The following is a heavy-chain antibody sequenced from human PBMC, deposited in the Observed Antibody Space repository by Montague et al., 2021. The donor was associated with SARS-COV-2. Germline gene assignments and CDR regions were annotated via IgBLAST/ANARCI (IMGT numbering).Heavy chain of an antibody. D-gene: IGHD6-19*01. Sequence: LSCAASGFTFSSYGMHWVRQAPGKGLEWVAVISYDGSNKYYADSVNGRFTISRDNSKNTLYLQMNSLRAEDTAVYYCAKDGSGGWYESTFDYWGQGTLVTVSS. V-gene: IGHV3-30*18. CDR2: ISYDGSNK. CDR3: AKDGSGGWYESTFDY. CDR1: GFTFSSYG. J-gene: IGHJ4*02.